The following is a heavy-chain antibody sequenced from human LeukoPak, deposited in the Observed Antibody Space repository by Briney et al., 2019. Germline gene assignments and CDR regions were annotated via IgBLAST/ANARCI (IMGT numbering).Heavy chain of an antibody. CDR2: ISWNSGSI. CDR1: GFTFDDYA. CDR3: ATALSIAVAGTVDY. D-gene: IGHD6-19*01. J-gene: IGHJ4*02. V-gene: IGHV3-9*01. Sequence: GGSLRLSCAASGFTFDDYAMHWVRQAPGKGLEWVSGISWNSGSIGYADSVKGRFTISRDNAKNSLYLQMNSLRAEDTALYYCATALSIAVAGTVDYWGQGTLVTVSS.